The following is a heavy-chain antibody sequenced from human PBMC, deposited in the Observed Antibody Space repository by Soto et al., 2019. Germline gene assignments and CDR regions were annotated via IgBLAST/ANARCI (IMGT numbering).Heavy chain of an antibody. V-gene: IGHV4-61*01. J-gene: IGHJ5*02. D-gene: IGHD3-10*01. CDR1: GGSVSSGSYY. CDR2: IYYSGST. Sequence: TSETLSLTCTVSGGSVSSGSYYWSWIRQPPGKGLEWIGYIYYSGSTNYNPSLKSRVTISVDTSKNQFSLKLSSVTAADTAVYYCARGDPMVRGVKRFYNWFDPWGQGTLVTVSS. CDR3: ARGDPMVRGVKRFYNWFDP.